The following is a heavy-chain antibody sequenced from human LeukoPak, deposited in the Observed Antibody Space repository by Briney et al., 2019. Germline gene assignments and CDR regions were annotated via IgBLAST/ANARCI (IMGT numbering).Heavy chain of an antibody. CDR3: ARGYNDYVWGSPIDY. CDR1: GYTFTGYY. V-gene: IGHV1-8*03. D-gene: IGHD3-16*01. CDR2: INPNSGNT. Sequence: ASVKVSCKASGYTFTGYYMHWVRQAPGQGLEWMGWINPNSGNTGYAQKFQGRVTITRNTSISTAYMELSSLRSEDTAVYYCARGYNDYVWGSPIDYWGQETLVTVSS. J-gene: IGHJ4*02.